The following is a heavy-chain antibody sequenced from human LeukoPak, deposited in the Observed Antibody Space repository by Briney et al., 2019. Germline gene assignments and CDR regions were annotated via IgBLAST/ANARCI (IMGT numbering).Heavy chain of an antibody. Sequence: GRSLRLSCAASGFTFSSYAMHWVRQAPGKGLEWVAVISYDGSNKYYADSVKGRFTISRDNSKNTLYLQMNSLGAEDTAVYYCARSIVVVPVAMNYWGQGTLVTVSS. J-gene: IGHJ4*02. CDR2: ISYDGSNK. V-gene: IGHV3-30*01. D-gene: IGHD2-2*01. CDR1: GFTFSSYA. CDR3: ARSIVVVPVAMNY.